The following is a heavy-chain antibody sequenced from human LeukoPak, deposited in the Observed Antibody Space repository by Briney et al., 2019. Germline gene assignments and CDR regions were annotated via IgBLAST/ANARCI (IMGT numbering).Heavy chain of an antibody. Sequence: SETLSLTCTVSGASINSYYWSWIRQPPGKGLEWIGYIYYSGSTNNNPSLKSRVTISLDTSKDQFSLKLSSVTAADTAVYYCARHRLSGYYDTGGHYNFDYWGLGTLVTVSS. V-gene: IGHV4-59*08. CDR1: GASINSYY. J-gene: IGHJ4*02. CDR3: ARHRLSGYYDTGGHYNFDY. CDR2: IYYSGST. D-gene: IGHD3-22*01.